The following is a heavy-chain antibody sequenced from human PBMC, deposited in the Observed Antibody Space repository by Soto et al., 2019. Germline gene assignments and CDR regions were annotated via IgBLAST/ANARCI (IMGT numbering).Heavy chain of an antibody. J-gene: IGHJ6*02. V-gene: IGHV3-30*03. CDR1: GLTFSSYG. D-gene: IGHD4-4*01. CDR2: ISYDGSKK. Sequence: PGGSLRLSCAVSGLTFSSYGMHWVRQAPGKGLEWVAVISYDGSKKYYADSVKGRFTISRDNSKNTVYLQMNSLRPEDTAVYYCALSSTADYYYYRIDVRAQGTTVTGSS. CDR3: ALSSTADYYYYRIDV.